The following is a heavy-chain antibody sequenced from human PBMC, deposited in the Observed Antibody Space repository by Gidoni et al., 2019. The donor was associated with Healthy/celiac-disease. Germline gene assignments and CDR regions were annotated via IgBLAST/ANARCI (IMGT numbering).Heavy chain of an antibody. CDR1: GYPFTGYY. CDR2: INPNSGGT. D-gene: IGHD2-21*02. CDR3: ARDLGTYGGNSADY. Sequence: VQLVQSGAEVTKPGASVTVSCKASGYPFTGYYMHWVRQAPGQGLEWMGWINPNSGGTNYEQKFQGRVTMTRDTSISTAYMERSRLRSDDTAVYYCARDLGTYGGNSADYWGQGTLVTVSS. J-gene: IGHJ4*02. V-gene: IGHV1-2*02.